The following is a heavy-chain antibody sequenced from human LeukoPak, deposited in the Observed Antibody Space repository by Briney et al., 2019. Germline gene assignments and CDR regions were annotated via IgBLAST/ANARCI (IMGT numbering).Heavy chain of an antibody. CDR2: ISCYNGDT. J-gene: IGHJ4*02. D-gene: IGHD5-18*01. Sequence: GASVKVSCKASGYTFTSNGITWVRQAPGQGLEWVGWISCYNGDTRYAQKFQGRVTVTTDTSTSTVYMELRSLRSDDTAVYYCARDGGTAGYSSGSDYWGQGTLVTVSS. V-gene: IGHV1-18*01. CDR1: GYTFTSNG. CDR3: ARDGGTAGYSSGSDY.